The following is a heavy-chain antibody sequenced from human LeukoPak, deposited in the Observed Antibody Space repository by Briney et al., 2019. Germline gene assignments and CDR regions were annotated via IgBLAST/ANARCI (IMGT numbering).Heavy chain of an antibody. CDR1: GFTFSRYS. CDR3: ASGGVAGRWPLDY. V-gene: IGHV3-21*01. Sequence: GGSLRLSCAASGFTFSRYSMNWVRQAPGKGLECVSSISSSSSYYADSVKGRFSISRDNAKNSLYLQMNSLRAEDTAVYYCASGGVAGRWPLDYWGQGTLVTVSS. J-gene: IGHJ4*02. CDR2: ISSSSS. D-gene: IGHD6-19*01.